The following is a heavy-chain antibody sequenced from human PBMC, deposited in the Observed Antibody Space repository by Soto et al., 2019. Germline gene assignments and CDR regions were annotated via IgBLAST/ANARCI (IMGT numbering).Heavy chain of an antibody. Sequence: EVQLVESGGGLVQPGGTLRLSCAASGLTVSTNPMSWLRQAQGKGLECVSVIYTGGGTHYADSVKVRFTISRDNSKKTRNLQTNSLRPEETAVYYCARDGSGHCGQGTLVTASS. V-gene: IGHV3-66*01. J-gene: IGHJ4*02. CDR2: IYTGGGT. CDR3: ARDGSGH. CDR1: GLTVSTNP.